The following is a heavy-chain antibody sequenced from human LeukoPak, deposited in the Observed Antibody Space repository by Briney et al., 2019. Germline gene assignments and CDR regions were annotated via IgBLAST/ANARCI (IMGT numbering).Heavy chain of an antibody. D-gene: IGHD6-13*01. CDR2: IIPIFGTA. J-gene: IGHJ6*03. Sequence: SVKVSFKASGGTFSSYAISWVRQAPGQGLEWMGGIIPIFGTANYAQKFQGRVTITTDESTSTAYMELSSLRSEDTAVYYCARGWAAAGNYYYYYYMDVWGKGTTVTVSS. V-gene: IGHV1-69*05. CDR3: ARGWAAAGNYYYYYYMDV. CDR1: GGTFSSYA.